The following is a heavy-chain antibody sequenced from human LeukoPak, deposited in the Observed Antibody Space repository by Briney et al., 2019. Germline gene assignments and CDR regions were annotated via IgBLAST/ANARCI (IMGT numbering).Heavy chain of an antibody. CDR1: GGSISSSDYY. Sequence: SETLSLTCIVSGGSISSSDYYWGWIRQPPGKGLEWIGSIYYSGSTYYNPSLKSRVTISVDTSKNQFSLNLSSVTAADTAVYFCARLRRGCSGGDCYLDYYGMDVWGQGTTVTVSS. V-gene: IGHV4-39*01. J-gene: IGHJ6*02. CDR2: IYYSGST. D-gene: IGHD2-21*02. CDR3: ARLRRGCSGGDCYLDYYGMDV.